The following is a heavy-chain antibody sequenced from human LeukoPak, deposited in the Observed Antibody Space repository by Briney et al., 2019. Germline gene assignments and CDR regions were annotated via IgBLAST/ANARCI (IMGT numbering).Heavy chain of an antibody. J-gene: IGHJ6*03. V-gene: IGHV1-69*05. CDR2: IIPIFGTA. Sequence: ASVKVSCKASGDTFSSYAISWVRQAPGQGLEWMGGIIPIFGTANYAQKFQGRVTITTDESTSTAYMQLSSLRSEDTAVYYCARAIAAADNYYYYYMDVWGKGTTVTVSS. CDR3: ARAIAAADNYYYYYMDV. D-gene: IGHD6-13*01. CDR1: GDTFSSYA.